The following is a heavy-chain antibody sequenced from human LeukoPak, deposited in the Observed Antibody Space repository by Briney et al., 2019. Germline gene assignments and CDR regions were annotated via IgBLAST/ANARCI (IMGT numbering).Heavy chain of an antibody. D-gene: IGHD2-2*02. CDR1: GTSISSGAYS. CDR3: ARSYCSSNSCYRFLDY. CDR2: IYYSGDT. J-gene: IGHJ4*02. Sequence: PSETLSLTCTVSGTSISSGAYSWSWVRQHPGKGLEWIAYIYYSGDTYYNPSLKSRVTISVDTSKNQFSLKLSSVTAADTAVYYCARSYCSSNSCYRFLDYWGQGTLVTVSS. V-gene: IGHV4-30-4*08.